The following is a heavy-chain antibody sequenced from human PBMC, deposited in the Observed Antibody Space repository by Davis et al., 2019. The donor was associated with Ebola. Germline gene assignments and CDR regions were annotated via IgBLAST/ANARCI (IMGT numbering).Heavy chain of an antibody. CDR3: ARDYWDYYDSSGYHFDYYYGMDV. CDR2: ISYDGSNK. Sequence: GGSLRLSCAASGFTFSSYAMHWVRQAPGKGLEWVAVISYDGSNKYYADSVKGRFTISRDNSKNTLYLQMNSLRAEETAVYYCARDYWDYYDSSGYHFDYYYGMDVWGKGTTVTVSS. J-gene: IGHJ6*04. CDR1: GFTFSSYA. D-gene: IGHD3-22*01. V-gene: IGHV3-30-3*01.